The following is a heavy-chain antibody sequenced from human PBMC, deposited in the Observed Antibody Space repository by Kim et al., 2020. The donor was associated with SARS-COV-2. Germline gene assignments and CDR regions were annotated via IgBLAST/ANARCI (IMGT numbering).Heavy chain of an antibody. CDR3: ARDCSTTTCSDY. Sequence: ADSVKGRFTISRDNAKNSLFLQMDSLRAEDTAVYYCARDCSTTTCSDYWGQGTLVTVSS. V-gene: IGHV3-11*04. D-gene: IGHD2-2*01. J-gene: IGHJ4*02.